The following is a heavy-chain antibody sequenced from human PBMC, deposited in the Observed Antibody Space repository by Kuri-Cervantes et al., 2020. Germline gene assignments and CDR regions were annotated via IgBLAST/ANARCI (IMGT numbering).Heavy chain of an antibody. J-gene: IGHJ4*02. CDR2: IYSGGTT. CDR3: ARVGMTYGYGFHY. Sequence: GGSLRLSCAASGVTFSSYWMSWVRQAPGKGLGWVSLIYSGGTTNYAHSVKGRFTISIDNSKNTLYLQMNSVSVEDTAVYYCARVGMTYGYGFHYWGQGTLVTVSS. CDR1: GVTFSSYW. D-gene: IGHD5-18*01. V-gene: IGHV3-66*01.